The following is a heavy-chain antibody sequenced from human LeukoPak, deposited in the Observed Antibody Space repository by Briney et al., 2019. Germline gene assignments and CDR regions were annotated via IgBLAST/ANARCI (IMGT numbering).Heavy chain of an antibody. CDR1: GFIFSGYA. D-gene: IGHD3-16*01. Sequence: GGSLRLSCAASGFIFSGYAMTWVRQAPGKGLEWVSAISGGANITYYADSVRGRFTISRDHSKNTLYLQMNSLRAEDTAVYYCAKEWGGGVSINFDHWGQGTLVTVSS. CDR3: AKEWGGGVSINFDH. CDR2: ISGGANIT. V-gene: IGHV3-23*01. J-gene: IGHJ4*02.